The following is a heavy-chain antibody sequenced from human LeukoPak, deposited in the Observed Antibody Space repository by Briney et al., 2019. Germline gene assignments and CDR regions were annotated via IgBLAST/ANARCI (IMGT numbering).Heavy chain of an antibody. D-gene: IGHD3-16*01. V-gene: IGHV1-18*01. CDR1: GYTFTSYG. CDR2: ISAYNGNT. J-gene: IGHJ4*02. Sequence: ASVKVSCKASGYTFTSYGISWVRQAPGQGLEWMGWISAYNGNTNYAQKLQGRVTMTTDTSTSTAYMELRSLRSDDTAVYYCARGIMITFGGVTDPLDFWGQGTLVSVSA. CDR3: ARGIMITFGGVTDPLDF.